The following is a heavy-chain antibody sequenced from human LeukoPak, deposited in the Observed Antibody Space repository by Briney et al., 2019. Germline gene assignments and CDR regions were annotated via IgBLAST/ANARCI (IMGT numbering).Heavy chain of an antibody. CDR1: GYTFTDYY. CDR2: INPNSGGT. Sequence: ASVKVSCKASGYTFTDYYIHWVRQVPGLGLEWMGWINPNSGGTNYAQKFQGRVAMTRDTSIRTAYMELSRLRSDDTAVYYCARDAIVRDYSYSDYWGQGALVSLSS. J-gene: IGHJ4*02. CDR3: ARDAIVRDYSYSDY. D-gene: IGHD4-11*01. V-gene: IGHV1-2*02.